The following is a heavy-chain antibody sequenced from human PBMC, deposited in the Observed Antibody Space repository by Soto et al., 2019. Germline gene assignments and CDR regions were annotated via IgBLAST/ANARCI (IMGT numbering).Heavy chain of an antibody. D-gene: IGHD2-15*01. CDR1: GYTFTNFG. J-gene: IGHJ4*02. Sequence: QVQLGQSGAEVKKPGASVKVSCKASGYTFTNFGISWVLQAPGQGLEWMGWMSAYNGNTNYAQNFQGRVTMATDTPTSTAHMELSSLRAVDTAVYYCARGGTPIDYWVQGTLVIVSS. V-gene: IGHV1-18*01. CDR2: MSAYNGNT. CDR3: ARGGTPIDY.